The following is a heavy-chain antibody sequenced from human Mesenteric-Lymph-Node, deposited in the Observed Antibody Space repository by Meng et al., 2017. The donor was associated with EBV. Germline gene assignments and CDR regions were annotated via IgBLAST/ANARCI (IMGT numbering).Heavy chain of an antibody. CDR2: IIPIFGTA. CDR1: GYTFTRYG. D-gene: IGHD1-1*01. V-gene: IGHV1-69*06. J-gene: IGHJ4*02. Sequence: QVQLVQSGVGVKKPGASVKVSCKTSGYTFTRYGISWVRQAPGQGLEWMGGIIPIFGTANYAQKFQGRVTITADKSTSTAYMELSSLRSEDTAVYYCARDRGLERNDGIDYWGQGTLVTVSS. CDR3: ARDRGLERNDGIDY.